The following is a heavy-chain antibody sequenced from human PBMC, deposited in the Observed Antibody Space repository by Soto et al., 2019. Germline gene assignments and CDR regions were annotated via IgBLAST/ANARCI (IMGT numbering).Heavy chain of an antibody. D-gene: IGHD5-12*01. Sequence: PSETLSLTCAVYGGSFSGYYWSWIRQPPGKGLEWIGEINHGGSTNYNPSLKSRVTISVDTSKNQFSLKLSSVTAADTAVYYCARGGNTGYVLWGQGNMVTISS. J-gene: IGHJ4*02. CDR3: ARGGNTGYVL. CDR2: INHGGST. CDR1: GGSFSGYY. V-gene: IGHV4-34*01.